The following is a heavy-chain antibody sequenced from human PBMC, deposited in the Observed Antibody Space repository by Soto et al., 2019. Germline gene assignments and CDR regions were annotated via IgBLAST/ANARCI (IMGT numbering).Heavy chain of an antibody. V-gene: IGHV3-23*01. CDR3: AKESLPRSYYAWGSYRPRRNFDY. Sequence: PGGSLRLSCAASGFTFSSYAMSWVRQAPGKGLEWVSAISGSGGSTYYADSVKGRFTISRDNSKNTLYLQMNSLRAEDTAVYYCAKESLPRSYYAWGSYRPRRNFDYWGQGTLVTVSS. CDR2: ISGSGGST. CDR1: GFTFSSYA. D-gene: IGHD3-16*02. J-gene: IGHJ4*02.